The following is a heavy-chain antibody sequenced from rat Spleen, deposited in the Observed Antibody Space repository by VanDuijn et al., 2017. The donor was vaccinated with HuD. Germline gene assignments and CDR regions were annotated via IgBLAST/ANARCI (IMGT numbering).Heavy chain of an antibody. CDR3: ARHGASSFDY. V-gene: IGHV5-25*01. CDR2: ISYDGSNT. Sequence: EVQLVESGGGLMQPGRSMKFSCAASGFNFNNYYMAWVRQAPTKGLEWVSTISYDGSNTYYRDSVKGRFTISRDNAKSTLYLQMDSLRSEDTATYSCARHGASSFDYWGQGVMVTVSS. J-gene: IGHJ2*01. CDR1: GFNFNNYY. D-gene: IGHD1-8*01.